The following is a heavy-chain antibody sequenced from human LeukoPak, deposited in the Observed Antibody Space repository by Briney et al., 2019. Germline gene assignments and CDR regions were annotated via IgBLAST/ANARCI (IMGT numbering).Heavy chain of an antibody. CDR2: IYSSGSN. CDR3: AREPTSGREPTSGRPLDY. Sequence: SETLSLTCTVSGGSISGYFWSWIRQPAGRGLEWIGRIYSSGSNNYNPSLKSRVTMSLDTSKNHLSLNLSSVTAADTAVYYCAREPTSGREPTSGRPLDYWGQGTLVTVSS. J-gene: IGHJ4*02. V-gene: IGHV4-4*07. CDR1: GGSISGYF. D-gene: IGHD5-12*01.